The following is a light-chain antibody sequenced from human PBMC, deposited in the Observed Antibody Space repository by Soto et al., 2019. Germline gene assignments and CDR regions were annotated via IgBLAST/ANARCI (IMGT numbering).Light chain of an antibody. CDR3: QQYNNWPPGT. J-gene: IGKJ2*01. Sequence: EIVMTQSPATLSVSPGERATLSCRASQSVSSNFAWYQQKPGQAPRLLIYGASTRATGIPARFSGSGSGTEFTVTVSSLQSEDFAVYYCQQYNNWPPGTFGQGTKLEIK. CDR1: QSVSSN. CDR2: GAS. V-gene: IGKV3-15*01.